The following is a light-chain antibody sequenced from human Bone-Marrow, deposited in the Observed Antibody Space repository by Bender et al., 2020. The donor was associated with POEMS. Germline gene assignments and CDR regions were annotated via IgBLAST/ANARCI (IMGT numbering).Light chain of an antibody. CDR2: AVS. CDR1: SRDIGDFNY. V-gene: IGLV2-14*03. J-gene: IGLJ2*01. CDR3: AAWDDNLSGTV. Sequence: QSALTQPASVSGSPGQSITISCTGTSRDIGDFNYVSWYQHHPDRAPKLILFAVSQRPSGVSVRFSGSKSGTSASLAISGLRSEDEADYYCAAWDDNLSGTVFGGGTILTVL.